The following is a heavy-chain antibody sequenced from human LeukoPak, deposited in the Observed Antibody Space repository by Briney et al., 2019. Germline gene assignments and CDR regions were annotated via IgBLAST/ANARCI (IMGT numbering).Heavy chain of an antibody. D-gene: IGHD5-12*01. CDR1: GGSISSSSYY. V-gene: IGHV4-39*01. CDR2: IYYSGST. CDR3: ARLRSVEMATIRYYYYYGMDV. J-gene: IGHJ6*02. Sequence: SETLSLTCTVSGGSISSSSYYWGWIRQPPGKGLEWSGSIYYSGSTYYNPSLKSRVTISVDTSKNQFSQKLRPVTAADTAVYYCARLRSVEMATIRYYYYYGMDVWGQGTTVTVSS.